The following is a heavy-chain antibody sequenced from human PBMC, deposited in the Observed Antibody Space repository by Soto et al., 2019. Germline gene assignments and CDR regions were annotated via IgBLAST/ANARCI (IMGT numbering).Heavy chain of an antibody. J-gene: IGHJ6*03. CDR1: GYTFTSYD. CDR2: MNPNSGNT. V-gene: IGHV1-8*01. D-gene: IGHD3-9*01. CDR3: ARTGITISRVDYYYYYYMDV. Sequence: ASVKVSCKASGYTFTSYDINWVRQATGQGLEWMGWMNPNSGNTGYAQKFQGRVTMTRNTSISTAYMELSSLRSEDTAVYYCARTGITISRVDYYYYYYMDVWGKGTTVTV.